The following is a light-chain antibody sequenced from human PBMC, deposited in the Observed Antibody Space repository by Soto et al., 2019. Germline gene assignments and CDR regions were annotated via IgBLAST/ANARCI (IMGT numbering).Light chain of an antibody. V-gene: IGKV3-11*01. J-gene: IGKJ1*01. Sequence: IVLKQSPSTLSLSPGERATLSCRVSQSVGSSLAWYQQKPGQAPRLLIYDASNRATGIPARFSGSGSGTDFTLTISSLQSEDFAVYYCQQYNNWPWTFGQGTKVDIK. CDR2: DAS. CDR3: QQYNNWPWT. CDR1: QSVGSS.